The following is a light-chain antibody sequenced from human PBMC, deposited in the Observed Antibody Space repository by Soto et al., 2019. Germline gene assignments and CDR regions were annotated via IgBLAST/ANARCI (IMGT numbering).Light chain of an antibody. V-gene: IGKV3-20*01. J-gene: IGKJ3*01. CDR2: AAS. CDR1: QTISSSY. CDR3: QQFGGSPLFT. Sequence: EMVLTQSPGTLSLSPGERATLSCRASQTISSSYLAWYQQKPGQAPRLLIYAASTRATGIPDRFSGSGSGTDFTLTINRLEPEDFAVYFCQQFGGSPLFTFGPGTKVDIK.